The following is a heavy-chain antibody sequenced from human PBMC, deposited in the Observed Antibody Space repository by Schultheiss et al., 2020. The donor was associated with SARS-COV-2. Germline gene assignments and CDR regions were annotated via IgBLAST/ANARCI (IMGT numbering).Heavy chain of an antibody. CDR3: ATSGRWLASRWIDD. CDR2: ISYSGST. Sequence: SETLSLTCTVSGGSISSSGYYWGWIRQPPGQGLEWIGTISYSGSTYYNPSLRIRVTISVDTSKNQFSLKLSSVTAADTAVYYCATSGRWLASRWIDDWGQGTLVTVSS. J-gene: IGHJ4*02. D-gene: IGHD6-19*01. CDR1: GGSISSSGYY. V-gene: IGHV4-39*01.